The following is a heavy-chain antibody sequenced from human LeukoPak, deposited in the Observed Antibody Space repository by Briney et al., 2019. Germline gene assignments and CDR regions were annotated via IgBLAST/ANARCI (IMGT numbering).Heavy chain of an antibody. CDR2: IDSGGSK. V-gene: IGHV3-53*01. D-gene: IGHD3-22*01. CDR1: GITVSTNY. J-gene: IGHJ6*02. Sequence: PGGSLRLSCAAPGITVSTNYMSWVRQAPGNGLEWVSVIDSGGSKYYADSVKGRFTISRDISKRTLYLQMNSLRAEDTAVYYCARRRLYDSSGVNYYYAMDIWGQGTTVTVSS. CDR3: ARRRLYDSSGVNYYYAMDI.